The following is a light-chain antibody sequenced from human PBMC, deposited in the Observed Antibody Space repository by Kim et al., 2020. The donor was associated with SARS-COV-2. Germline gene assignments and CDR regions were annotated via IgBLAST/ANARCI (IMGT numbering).Light chain of an antibody. CDR2: AAS. Sequence: ASVGDRVTITCRARQDVSSHLAWYQQMPGRAPKLLIYAASTLQSGVSSRFSGSGSGTDFTLTISSLQPEDFANYYCQQFIDYPITFGGGTKVDIK. J-gene: IGKJ4*01. CDR1: QDVSSH. CDR3: QQFIDYPIT. V-gene: IGKV1-9*01.